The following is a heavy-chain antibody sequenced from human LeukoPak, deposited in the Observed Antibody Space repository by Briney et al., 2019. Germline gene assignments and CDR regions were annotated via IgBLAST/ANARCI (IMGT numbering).Heavy chain of an antibody. V-gene: IGHV3-21*01. CDR3: ASGGGYCSSTSCYLVY. CDR2: ISSVSGYI. D-gene: IGHD2-2*01. Sequence: GGSLRLSCAASGFTFSDYSMNWVRQAPGRGLEWVSFISSVSGYIYYADSVKDRFTISRDNAKNSLYLQMNSLRAEDTAVYYCASGGGYCSSTSCYLVYWGQGTLVTVSS. CDR1: GFTFSDYS. J-gene: IGHJ4*02.